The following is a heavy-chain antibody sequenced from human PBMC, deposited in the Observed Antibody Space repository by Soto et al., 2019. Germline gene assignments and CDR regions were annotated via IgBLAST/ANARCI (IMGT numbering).Heavy chain of an antibody. CDR2: ISPGSRYP. CDR3: ARDLGRTAAGYYYYYAMDV. CDR1: GFICSSYD. J-gene: IGHJ6*02. D-gene: IGHD2-2*01. Sequence: GSLRLSCASSGFICSSYDMSWIRQAPGKGLEWLSYISPGSRYPAYADSVKGRFTISRDNARRSLYLQMHSLRAEDTAVYYCARDLGRTAAGYYYYYAMDVWGQGTTVTVSS. V-gene: IGHV3-11*06.